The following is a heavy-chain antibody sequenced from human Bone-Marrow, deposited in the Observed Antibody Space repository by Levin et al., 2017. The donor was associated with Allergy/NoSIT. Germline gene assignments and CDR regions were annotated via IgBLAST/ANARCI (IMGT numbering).Heavy chain of an antibody. Sequence: PSASVKVSCKVSGYTLTELSMHWVRQAPGKGLEWMGGFDPEDGETIYAQKFQGRVTMTEDTSTDTAYMELSSLRSEDTAVYYCATLMITFGGVIVIDAFDIWGQGTMVTVSS. CDR2: FDPEDGET. V-gene: IGHV1-24*01. D-gene: IGHD3-16*02. CDR3: ATLMITFGGVIVIDAFDI. J-gene: IGHJ3*02. CDR1: GYTLTELS.